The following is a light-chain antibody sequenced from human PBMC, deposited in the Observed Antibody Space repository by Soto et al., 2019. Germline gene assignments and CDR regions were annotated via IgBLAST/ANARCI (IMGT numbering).Light chain of an antibody. CDR1: TGAVTSGYY. V-gene: IGLV7-43*01. CDR3: LLYYGGAWV. CDR2: ITS. J-gene: IGLJ3*02. Sequence: QAVVTQEPSLTVSPGGAVTLTCASSTGAVTSGYYPNWFQQKPGQAPRALIYITSNKYSWTPARFSGSLLGGKAALTLSGVQPEDEAEYYCLLYYGGAWVFGGGTKVTVL.